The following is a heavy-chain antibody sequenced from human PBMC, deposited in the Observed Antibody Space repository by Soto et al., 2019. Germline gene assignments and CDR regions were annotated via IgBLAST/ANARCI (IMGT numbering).Heavy chain of an antibody. D-gene: IGHD6-19*01. CDR2: TYYRTKWYS. Sequence: QVQLQQSGPGLVKPSQTLSLTCVISGDSVSSTSAAWNWIRQSPSRGLEWLGRTYYRTKWYSDYPVSLRSRITINPVTSKNPCALQLNSVTPEDTAVYYCARNGGWSFDYWGQGTLLTVS. J-gene: IGHJ4*02. CDR3: ARNGGWSFDY. CDR1: GDSVSSTSAA. V-gene: IGHV6-1*01.